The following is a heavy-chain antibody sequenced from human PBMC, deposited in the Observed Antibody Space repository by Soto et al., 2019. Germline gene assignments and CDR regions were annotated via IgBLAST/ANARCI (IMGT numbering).Heavy chain of an antibody. V-gene: IGHV4-59*01. D-gene: IGHD2-2*01. CDR3: VRMVDCSSTSCYDLDF. J-gene: IGHJ4*02. Sequence: SETLSLPFTASGYSISSLYWSWIRQPPGKGLEWIGYIYYSGSTNYNPSLKSRVTISVDTSKNQFSLKLSSVTAADTAVYYCVRMVDCSSTSCYDLDFCGQRILVTVSS. CDR2: IYYSGST. CDR1: GYSISSLY.